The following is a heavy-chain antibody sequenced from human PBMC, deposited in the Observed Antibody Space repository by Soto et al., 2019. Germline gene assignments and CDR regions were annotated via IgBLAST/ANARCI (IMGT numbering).Heavy chain of an antibody. CDR2: IDYSGST. CDR1: GGSISTYNYY. Sequence: QLQLQESGPGLVKPSETLSLTCAVSGGSISTYNYYWGWIRQPPGKGLEWIGSIDYSGSTYYNPSLKSRFTISVDASKNQFSLKVRSGTAADTAVYYCARRRTSYGMDVRGQGTTVTVSS. CDR3: ARRRTSYGMDV. V-gene: IGHV4-39*01. J-gene: IGHJ6*02.